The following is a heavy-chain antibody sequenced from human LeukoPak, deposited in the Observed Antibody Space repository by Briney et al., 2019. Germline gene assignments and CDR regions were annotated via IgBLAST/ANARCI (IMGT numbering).Heavy chain of an antibody. J-gene: IGHJ5*02. CDR1: GYTFTGYY. V-gene: IGHV1-2*02. D-gene: IGHD3-3*01. Sequence: GASVKVSCKASGYTFTGYYMHWVRQAPGQGLEWMGWINPNSGGTNYAQKFQGRVTMTRDTSISTAYMELSRLRSDDTAVYYCARLYYDFWSGYPQGNWFDPWGQGTLVTVSS. CDR3: ARLYYDFWSGYPQGNWFDP. CDR2: INPNSGGT.